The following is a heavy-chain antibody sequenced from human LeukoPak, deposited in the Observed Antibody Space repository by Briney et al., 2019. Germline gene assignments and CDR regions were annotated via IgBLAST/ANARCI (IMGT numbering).Heavy chain of an antibody. J-gene: IGHJ6*02. V-gene: IGHV3-15*01. CDR3: TTDPVEYGDHGVGYYYYGMDV. D-gene: IGHD4-17*01. Sequence: GGSLRLPCAASGFTFSNAWMSWVRQAPGKGLEWVGRIKSKTDGGTTDYAAPVKGRFTISRDDSKNTLYLQMNSLKTEDTAVYYCTTDPVEYGDHGVGYYYYGMDVWGQGTTVTVSS. CDR1: GFTFSNAW. CDR2: IKSKTDGGTT.